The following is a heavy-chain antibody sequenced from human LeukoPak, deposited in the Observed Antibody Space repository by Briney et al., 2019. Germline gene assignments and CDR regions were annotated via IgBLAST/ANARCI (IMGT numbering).Heavy chain of an antibody. CDR1: GFSFSTSA. CDR2: ISGSGGST. Sequence: GGSLRLSCSASGFSFSTSAMSWVRQAPGKGLEWVSAISGSGGSTYSADSVKGRFTISRDNSKNTLYLQMNSLRAEDTAVYYCAKGTLQWELYYDCWGQGTLVTVAS. CDR3: AKGTLQWELYYDC. D-gene: IGHD1-26*01. J-gene: IGHJ4*02. V-gene: IGHV3-23*01.